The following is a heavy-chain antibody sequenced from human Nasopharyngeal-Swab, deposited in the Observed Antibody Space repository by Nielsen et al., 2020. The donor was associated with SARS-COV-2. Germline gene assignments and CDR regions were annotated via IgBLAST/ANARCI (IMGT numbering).Heavy chain of an antibody. CDR2: IKQDGSEK. D-gene: IGHD5-18*01. CDR3: ARDNGYIAYFDY. J-gene: IGHJ4*02. Sequence: GESLKISCAASGFTFSSYWMSWVRQAPGKGLEWVANIKQDGSEKYYVDSVKGRFTISRDNAKNSLYLQMNSLRAEDTAVYYCARDNGYIAYFDYWGQGTLVTVSP. CDR1: GFTFSSYW. V-gene: IGHV3-7*01.